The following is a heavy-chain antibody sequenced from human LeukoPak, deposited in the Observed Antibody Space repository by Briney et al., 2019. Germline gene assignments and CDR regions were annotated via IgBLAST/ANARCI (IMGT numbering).Heavy chain of an antibody. CDR2: ISNTGDST. Sequence: GGSLRLSCSASGFTSSNYAMHWVRQAPGKGLEYVSSISNTGDSTYYANSVRGRFTIYRDHSKLTLYPQVSSLRPEDTAVFYCVKDYSGKFLFDYWRRGTLLSVSS. V-gene: IGHV3-64D*06. CDR3: VKDYSGKFLFDY. CDR1: GFTSSNYA. J-gene: IGHJ4*02. D-gene: IGHD1-26*01.